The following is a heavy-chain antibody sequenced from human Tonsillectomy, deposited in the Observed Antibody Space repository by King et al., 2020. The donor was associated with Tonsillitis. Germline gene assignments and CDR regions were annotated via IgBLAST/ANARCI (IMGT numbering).Heavy chain of an antibody. J-gene: IGHJ4*02. CDR1: GGSISSGYYY. CDR2: GSNSGNT. Sequence: QLQESGPGLVKPWETLSLTCTVSGGSISSGYYYWGWIRQTPGKGLEWIGSGSNSGNTYYNPSLKSRVTISVDTSKNQISLKLTSVTAADTAVYYCGGQGPEIAYWGQGTLVTVSS. CDR3: GGQGPEIAY. V-gene: IGHV4-39*07. D-gene: IGHD5-24*01.